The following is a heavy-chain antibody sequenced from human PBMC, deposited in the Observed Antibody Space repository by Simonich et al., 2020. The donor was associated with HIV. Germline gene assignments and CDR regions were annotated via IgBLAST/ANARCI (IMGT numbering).Heavy chain of an antibody. J-gene: IGHJ4*02. Sequence: QVQLQQWGAGLLKPSETLSLTCAVYGGSFSGYYWSWIRQPPGKGMEWIGEINHSEITNYKAALNSRATISVDKSKNQFSLKLSSVTAADTASYYCARRDRELILYFDYWGQGNLVTVSS. CDR1: GGSFSGYY. CDR2: INHSEIT. D-gene: IGHD3-3*01. V-gene: IGHV4-34*01. CDR3: ARRDRELILYFDY.